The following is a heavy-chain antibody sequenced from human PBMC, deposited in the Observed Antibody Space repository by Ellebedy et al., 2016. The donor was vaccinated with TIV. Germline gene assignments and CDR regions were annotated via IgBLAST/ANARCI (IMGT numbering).Heavy chain of an antibody. CDR1: GYTFSSYG. CDR2: ISAYNDNT. CDR3: GRMVYYDSSGYLSDY. J-gene: IGHJ4*02. D-gene: IGHD3-22*01. V-gene: IGHV1-18*01. Sequence: AASVKVSCKASGYTFSSYGISWVRQAPGHGLEWMGWISAYNDNTNYAQKFQGRVTMTTDTSTSTAYMELRSLRSDDTAVYYCGRMVYYDSSGYLSDYWGQGTLVTVSS.